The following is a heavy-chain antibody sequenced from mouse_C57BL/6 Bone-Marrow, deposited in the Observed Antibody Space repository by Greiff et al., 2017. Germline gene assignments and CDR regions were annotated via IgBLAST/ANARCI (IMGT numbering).Heavy chain of an antibody. CDR1: GYTFTSYG. CDR3: ARLCEYDEDY. CDR2: IYPRSGNT. D-gene: IGHD2-12*01. Sequence: QVQLQQSGAELARPGASVKLSCKASGYTFTSYGISWVKQRTGQGLEWIGEIYPRSGNTYYNEKFKGEATLTAAKSSSTAYMELSSLTSEDSAVYFCARLCEYDEDYGGQGTTLTVSS. J-gene: IGHJ2*01. V-gene: IGHV1-81*01.